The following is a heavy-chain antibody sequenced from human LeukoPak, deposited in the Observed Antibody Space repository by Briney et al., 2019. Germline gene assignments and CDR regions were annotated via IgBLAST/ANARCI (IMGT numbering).Heavy chain of an antibody. J-gene: IGHJ4*02. CDR3: ARDNRNMVRGVPDY. Sequence: ASVKVSCKASGYTFTGYYMHWVRQSPGQGLEWMGWINPNSGGTNYAQKFQGRVTMTRDTSISTAYMELSRLRSDDTAVYYCARDNRNMVRGVPDYWGQGTLVTVSS. V-gene: IGHV1-2*02. D-gene: IGHD3-10*01. CDR2: INPNSGGT. CDR1: GYTFTGYY.